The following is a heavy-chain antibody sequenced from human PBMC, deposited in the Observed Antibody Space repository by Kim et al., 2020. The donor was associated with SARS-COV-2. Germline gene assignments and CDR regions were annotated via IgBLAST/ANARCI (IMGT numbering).Heavy chain of an antibody. CDR2: ISAYNGNT. Sequence: ASVKVSCKASGYTFTSYGISWVRQAPGQGLEWMGWISAYNGNTNYAQKLQGRVTMTTDTSTSTAYMELRSLRSDDTAVYYCARDLGSNTVVTPYYYYYGMDVWGQGTTVTVSS. V-gene: IGHV1-18*04. D-gene: IGHD2-21*02. CDR3: ARDLGSNTVVTPYYYYYGMDV. J-gene: IGHJ6*02. CDR1: GYTFTSYG.